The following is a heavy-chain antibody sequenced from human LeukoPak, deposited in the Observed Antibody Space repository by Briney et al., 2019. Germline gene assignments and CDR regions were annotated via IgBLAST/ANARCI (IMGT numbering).Heavy chain of an antibody. CDR1: GFTFDDYV. Sequence: GGSLRLSCAASGFTFDDYVMSWVRQAPGKGLEWVSCINWNGGSTGYPDSVKGSFTISRDNAKNSLFLQMSSLRAEDTALYYCARTSKGYCSSTSCYTDRFDPWGQGTLVTVSS. J-gene: IGHJ5*02. D-gene: IGHD2-2*02. CDR2: INWNGGST. V-gene: IGHV3-20*04. CDR3: ARTSKGYCSSTSCYTDRFDP.